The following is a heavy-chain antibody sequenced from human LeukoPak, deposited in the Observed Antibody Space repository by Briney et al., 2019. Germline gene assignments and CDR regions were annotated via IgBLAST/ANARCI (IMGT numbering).Heavy chain of an antibody. CDR1: GYTFTSYD. CDR3: ARVTGSIDY. CDR2: INLNSGNT. J-gene: IGHJ4*02. Sequence: AAVKVSCKASGYTFTSYDINWVRPATGQGLEWMGWINLNSGNTGYAQNFQGRLTVTRDTSINTAYMELSTLRSEDTAIYYCARVTGSIDYWGQGTLVTVSS. D-gene: IGHD1-26*01. V-gene: IGHV1-8*01.